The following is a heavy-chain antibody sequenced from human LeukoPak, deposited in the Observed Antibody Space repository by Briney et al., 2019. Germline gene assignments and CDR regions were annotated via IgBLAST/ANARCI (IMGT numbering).Heavy chain of an antibody. CDR3: ARDPHVGYYGMDV. Sequence: SETLSLTCTVSGGSVSSGSYYWSWIRQPPGKGLEWIGYIYYSGSTNYNPSLKSRVTISVDTSKNQFSLKLSSVTAADTAVYYCARDPHVGYYGMDVWGQGTTVTVSS. CDR1: GGSVSSGSYY. CDR2: IYYSGST. V-gene: IGHV4-61*01. J-gene: IGHJ6*02.